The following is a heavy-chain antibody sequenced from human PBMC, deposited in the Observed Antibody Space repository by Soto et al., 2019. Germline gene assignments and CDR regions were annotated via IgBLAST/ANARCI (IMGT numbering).Heavy chain of an antibody. J-gene: IGHJ3*02. CDR3: ARAGFHFASGSYHDAFDI. Sequence: SETLSLTCTVSGVSITHYYWSWIRQPPGKGLEWIAYIEYTGSTNYNPSLTSRFTISVGTSKNQFSLRLTSVTAADTAVYYCARAGFHFASGSYHDAFDIWGRGTMVT. D-gene: IGHD3-10*01. CDR1: GVSITHYY. CDR2: IEYTGST. V-gene: IGHV4-59*01.